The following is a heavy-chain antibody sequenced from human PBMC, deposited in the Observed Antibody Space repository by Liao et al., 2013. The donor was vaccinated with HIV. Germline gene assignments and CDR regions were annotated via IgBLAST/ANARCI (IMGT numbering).Heavy chain of an antibody. CDR3: ARDSDGNYPIDY. J-gene: IGHJ4*02. Sequence: QVQLQQWGAGLLKPSETLSLTCAVYGGSFSGYYWSWIRQPPGKGLEWIGEINHSGSTNYNPSLKSRVTMSVDTSKNQFSLKLTSVTAADTAVYYCARDSDGNYPIDYWGQGTLVTVSS. CDR1: GGSFSGYY. CDR2: INHSGST. V-gene: IGHV4-34*01. D-gene: IGHD1-1*01.